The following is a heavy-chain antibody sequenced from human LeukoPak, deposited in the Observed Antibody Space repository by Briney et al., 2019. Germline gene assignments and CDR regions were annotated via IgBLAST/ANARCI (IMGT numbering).Heavy chain of an antibody. Sequence: SETLSPTCTVSGGSISSSNYYWGWIRQPPGKGLEWIGNIYYSGSTYYNPSLKSRVTISVDTSKNHFSLKLSSVTAADTAVYYCARLVAVAGVFDYWGQGTLVTVSS. D-gene: IGHD6-19*01. V-gene: IGHV4-39*02. CDR1: GGSISSSNYY. J-gene: IGHJ4*02. CDR3: ARLVAVAGVFDY. CDR2: IYYSGST.